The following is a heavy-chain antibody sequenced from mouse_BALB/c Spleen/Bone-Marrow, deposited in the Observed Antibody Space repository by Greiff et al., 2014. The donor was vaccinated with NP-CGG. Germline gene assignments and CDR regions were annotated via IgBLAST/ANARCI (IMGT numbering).Heavy chain of an antibody. V-gene: IGHV5-9-1*01. D-gene: IGHD5-1-1*01. J-gene: IGHJ2*01. CDR2: ISSGGNYT. CDR3: ARPNTDYFDY. Sequence: EVMLVESGGGLVKPGGSLKLSCAASGFTFSSYAMSWIRQTPEKRLEWVATISSGGNYTYYPGSVKGRFTISRDNAKNTLYLQMSSLRSEDTAMYYCARPNTDYFDYWGQGTTLTVSS. CDR1: GFTFSSYA.